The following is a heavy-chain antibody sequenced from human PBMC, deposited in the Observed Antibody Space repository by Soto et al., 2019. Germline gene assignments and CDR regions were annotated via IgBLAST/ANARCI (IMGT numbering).Heavy chain of an antibody. Sequence: EVQLLESGGGLVQPGGSLRLSCAASGFTFSSHVMTWVRLGSGKGLEWVSTVTERGSCAYADSVKGRFTISRDNSKNALYLQMNSLTAEDTAVYYCARFIVEIGAAGWGRPMDVWGQGTTVIVSS. D-gene: IGHD2-15*01. V-gene: IGHV3-23*01. CDR3: ARFIVEIGAAGWGRPMDV. CDR2: VTERGSCA. CDR1: GFTFSSHV. J-gene: IGHJ6*02.